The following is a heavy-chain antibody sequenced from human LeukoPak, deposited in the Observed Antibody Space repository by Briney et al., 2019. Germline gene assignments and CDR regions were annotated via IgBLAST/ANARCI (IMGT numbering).Heavy chain of an antibody. CDR2: RNGGST. CDR3: ARAPDIVVVVANANLDH. Sequence: TGGSLRLSCAASGFSFDDFGMSWVRQAPGKGLEWVSGRNGGSTGYADSVKGRFTISRDNAKNSLYLQMNSLRAEDSALYYCARAPDIVVVVANANLDHWGQGTLVTVSS. CDR1: GFSFDDFG. J-gene: IGHJ4*02. V-gene: IGHV3-20*04. D-gene: IGHD2-15*01.